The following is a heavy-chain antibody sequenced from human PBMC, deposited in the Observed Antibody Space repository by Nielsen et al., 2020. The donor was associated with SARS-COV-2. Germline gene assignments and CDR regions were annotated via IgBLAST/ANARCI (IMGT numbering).Heavy chain of an antibody. CDR2: INSDGSST. Sequence: GGSLRLSCAASGFTFSTYWMHWVRQAPGKGLVWVSRINSDGSSTSYADSVKGRFTISRDNAKNTLYLQMNSLRAEDTAVYYCVRGLQVPNGLAHRWGQGTLVTVSP. J-gene: IGHJ4*02. D-gene: IGHD3-16*01. CDR1: GFTFSTYW. V-gene: IGHV3-74*01. CDR3: VRGLQVPNGLAHR.